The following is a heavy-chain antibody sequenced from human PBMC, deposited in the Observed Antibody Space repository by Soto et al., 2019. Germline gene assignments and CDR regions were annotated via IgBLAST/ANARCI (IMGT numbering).Heavy chain of an antibody. CDR2: IWYDGSNK. CDR3: ARGDCSGGSCYSPFDY. CDR1: GFTFSSYG. Sequence: QVQLVESGGGVVQPGRSLRLSCAASGFTFSSYGMHWVRQAPGKGLEWVAVIWYDGSNKYYADSVKGRFTISRDYSKNTLYLQMNSLRAEDTAVYYCARGDCSGGSCYSPFDYWGQGTLVTVSS. J-gene: IGHJ4*02. D-gene: IGHD2-15*01. V-gene: IGHV3-33*01.